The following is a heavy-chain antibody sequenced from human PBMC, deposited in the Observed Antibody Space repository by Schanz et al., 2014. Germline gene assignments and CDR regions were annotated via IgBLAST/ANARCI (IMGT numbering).Heavy chain of an antibody. CDR2: IIPILGIA. J-gene: IGHJ4*02. Sequence: QVQLVQSGAEVKKPGSPVKVSCKSSGGTFSSYAISWVRQAPGQGLEWMGRIIPILGIATYAQKFQGRLTITADKSTSTAYMELSSLRSEDTAMYYCARDYYDSSGYYYWDYWGQGTLVTVSS. CDR1: GGTFSSYA. CDR3: ARDYYDSSGYYYWDY. V-gene: IGHV1-69*04. D-gene: IGHD3-22*01.